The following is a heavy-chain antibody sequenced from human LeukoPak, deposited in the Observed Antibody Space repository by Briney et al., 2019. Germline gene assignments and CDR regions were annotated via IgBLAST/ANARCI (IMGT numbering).Heavy chain of an antibody. CDR3: AKDAVAPGSGGDHFDY. Sequence: PGGSLRLSCAASGFTFSSNAMSWVRQAPGKGQEWVSVITGNTGSTYYADSVKGRFTISRDNSKNTLSLQMNSLRAEDTAVYYCAKDAVAPGSGGDHFDYWGQGTLVTVSS. CDR1: GFTFSSNA. CDR2: ITGNTGST. J-gene: IGHJ4*02. D-gene: IGHD3-10*01. V-gene: IGHV3-23*01.